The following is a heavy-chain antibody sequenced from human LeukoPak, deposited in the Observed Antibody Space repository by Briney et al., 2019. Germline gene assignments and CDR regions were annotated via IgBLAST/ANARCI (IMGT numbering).Heavy chain of an antibody. J-gene: IGHJ4*02. Sequence: ASVKVSCKASGYTFTSYYIHWVRQAPGQGLEWMGIINPSGGSTTYAQKYQGRVTMTRDTSTSTVYMELSSLRSEDTAVYYCARDRRYYYDSSGYYLDYWGQGTLVTVSS. D-gene: IGHD3-22*01. CDR3: ARDRRYYYDSSGYYLDY. CDR2: INPSGGST. CDR1: GYTFTSYY. V-gene: IGHV1-46*01.